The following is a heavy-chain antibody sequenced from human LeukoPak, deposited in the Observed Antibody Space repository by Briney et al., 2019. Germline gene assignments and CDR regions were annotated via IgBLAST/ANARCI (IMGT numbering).Heavy chain of an antibody. CDR3: EKDESTCALRTAFDI. J-gene: IGHJ3*02. Sequence: GGSLRLSCAASGFTFSSYDMHWVRQAPGKGLEWVAGISYDGSNKYYAESVKGRVTMSRDNSKNTLYLQMHSLRPGNTAVYDCEKDESTCALRTAFDIWGQGTMVTVSS. V-gene: IGHV3-30*04. CDR1: GFTFSSYD. CDR2: ISYDGSNK. D-gene: IGHD4-17*01.